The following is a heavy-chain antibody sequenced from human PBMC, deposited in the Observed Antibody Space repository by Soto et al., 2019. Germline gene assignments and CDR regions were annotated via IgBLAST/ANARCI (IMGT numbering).Heavy chain of an antibody. Sequence: QVQLVQSGAEVKKPGASVKVSCKASGYXXTXXXXXXXXXXXXQXLEWMGWMNPNSGNTGYAQKFQGRVTMTRNTSXSTAYMXXSXLRXEDTAVYYCARERSGTPDYWGQGTLVTVSS. CDR2: MNPNSGNT. J-gene: IGHJ4*02. V-gene: IGHV1-8*01. D-gene: IGHD1-1*01. CDR3: ARERSGTPDY. CDR1: GYXXTXXX.